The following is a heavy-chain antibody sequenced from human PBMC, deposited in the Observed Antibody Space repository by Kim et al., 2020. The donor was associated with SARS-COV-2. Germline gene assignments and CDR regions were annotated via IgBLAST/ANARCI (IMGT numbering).Heavy chain of an antibody. CDR3: ARPAAPRSIVGATGFDY. D-gene: IGHD1-26*01. V-gene: IGHV3-33*01. CDR2: IWYDGSNK. J-gene: IGHJ4*02. CDR1: GFTFSSYG. Sequence: GGSLRLSCAASGFTFSSYGMHWVRQAPGKGLEWVAVIWYDGSNKYYADSVKGRFTISRDNSKNTLYLQMNSLRAEDTAVYYCARPAAPRSIVGATGFDYWGQGTLVTVSS.